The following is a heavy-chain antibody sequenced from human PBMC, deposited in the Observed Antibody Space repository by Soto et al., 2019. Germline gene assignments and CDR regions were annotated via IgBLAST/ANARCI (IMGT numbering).Heavy chain of an antibody. CDR3: ATNYGSGRAHFDY. CDR1: GGTFNFYS. J-gene: IGHJ4*02. Sequence: QVQLVQSGAEVKKPGSSVKVSCPASGGTFNFYSISWVRQAPGQGLEWVGRVIPMVGLSEYAQKFQGRVPITAAKSTSTAYRNLRSQRSEDTAVYSCATNYGSGRAHFDYWGQGTLVTVSS. CDR2: VIPMVGLS. V-gene: IGHV1-69*02. D-gene: IGHD3-10*01.